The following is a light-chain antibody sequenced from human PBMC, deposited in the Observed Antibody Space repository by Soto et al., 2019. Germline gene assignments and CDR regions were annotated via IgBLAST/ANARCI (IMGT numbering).Light chain of an antibody. V-gene: IGKV1-5*01. CDR3: HQYKTFSYT. CDR2: DAS. CDR1: QSISTW. J-gene: IGKJ2*01. Sequence: DIQMTQSPSTLSASVGDRVTITCRASQSISTWLAWYQQKPGKAPKLLIYDASSLESGVPSTFSRSGSGTELTLTISSLPLDDFSTYYYHQYKTFSYTFGGRTKLEIK.